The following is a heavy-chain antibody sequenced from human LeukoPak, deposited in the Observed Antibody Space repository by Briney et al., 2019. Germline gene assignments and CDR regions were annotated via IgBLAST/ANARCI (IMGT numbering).Heavy chain of an antibody. V-gene: IGHV1-18*01. J-gene: IGHJ4*02. CDR1: GYTFATYG. CDR2: TSSNTGKT. CDR3: AKVAGDRMDY. D-gene: IGHD6-13*01. Sequence: AASVKVSCKASGYTFATYGFCWVRQAPGHGLEWMGWTSSNTGKTDYAQKFQGRVTLTTDTSTSTAYMELRSLRPDDTALYYCAKVAGDRMDYWGQGTLLTVSS.